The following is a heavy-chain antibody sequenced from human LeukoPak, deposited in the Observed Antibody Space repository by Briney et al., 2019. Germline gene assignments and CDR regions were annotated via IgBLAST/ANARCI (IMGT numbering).Heavy chain of an antibody. D-gene: IGHD4-23*01. V-gene: IGHV3-33*01. CDR3: AATTVV. CDR2: IWYDGGNE. J-gene: IGHJ4*02. Sequence: GRSLRLSCAASGFTFSSYAMHWVRQAPGKGLEWVAVIWYDGGNEFYADSVKGRFTISRDNSKNTLYLQMNSPRAEDTAVYYCAATTVVWGQGTLVTVSS. CDR1: GFTFSSYA.